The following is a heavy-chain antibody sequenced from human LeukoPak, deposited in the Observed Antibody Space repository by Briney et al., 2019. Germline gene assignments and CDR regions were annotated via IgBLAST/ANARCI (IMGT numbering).Heavy chain of an antibody. CDR3: ARGDGGVDYYYGMDV. Sequence: PSETLSLTCTVSGGSISSSSYYWGWIRQPPGKGLEWIGSIYYSGSTYYNPSLKSRVTISVDTSKNQFSLKLSSVTAAGTAVYYCARGDGGVDYYYGMDVWGQGTTVTVSS. CDR2: IYYSGST. J-gene: IGHJ6*02. CDR1: GGSISSSSYY. D-gene: IGHD5-24*01. V-gene: IGHV4-39*01.